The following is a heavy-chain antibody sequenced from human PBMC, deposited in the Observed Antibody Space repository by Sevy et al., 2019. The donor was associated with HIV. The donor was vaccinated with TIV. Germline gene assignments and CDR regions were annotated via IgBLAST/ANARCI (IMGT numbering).Heavy chain of an antibody. CDR3: ARVPTYYYGSATYFDY. V-gene: IGHV1-18*04. D-gene: IGHD3-10*01. Sequence: ASVKVSCKAYGYNFASDGFSWVRQAPGQGLEWMGWIGVYNGNAKYAQVFQDRFTMTTDTSTSTAYMELRSLRSDDTAVYYCARVPTYYYGSATYFDYWGQGTLVTVSS. CDR2: IGVYNGNA. J-gene: IGHJ4*02. CDR1: GYNFASDG.